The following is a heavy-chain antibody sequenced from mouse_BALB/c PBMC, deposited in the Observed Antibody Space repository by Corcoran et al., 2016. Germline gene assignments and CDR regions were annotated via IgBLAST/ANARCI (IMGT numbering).Heavy chain of an antibody. Sequence: LVKTGASVKISCKASGYSFTGYYMHWVKQSHGKSLEWIGYISCYNGATSYNQKFKGKATFTVDTSSSTAYMQFISLTSEDSAVYYCARITTAPYYAMDYWGQGTSVTVSS. D-gene: IGHD1-2*01. CDR1: GYSFTGYY. V-gene: IGHV1S34*01. J-gene: IGHJ4*01. CDR2: ISCYNGAT. CDR3: ARITTAPYYAMDY.